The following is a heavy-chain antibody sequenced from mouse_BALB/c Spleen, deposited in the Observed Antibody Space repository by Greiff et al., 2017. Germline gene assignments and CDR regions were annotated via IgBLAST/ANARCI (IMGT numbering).Heavy chain of an antibody. J-gene: IGHJ4*01. CDR2: IWAGGST. D-gene: IGHD2-1*01. CDR1: GFSLTSYG. Sequence: VKVVESGPGLVAPSQSLSITCTVSGFSLTSYGVHWVRQPPGKGLEWLGVIWAGGSTNYNSALMSRLSISKDNSKSQVFLKMNSLQTDDTAMYYCARGGNYVDAMDYWGQGTSVTVSS. V-gene: IGHV2-9*02. CDR3: ARGGNYVDAMDY.